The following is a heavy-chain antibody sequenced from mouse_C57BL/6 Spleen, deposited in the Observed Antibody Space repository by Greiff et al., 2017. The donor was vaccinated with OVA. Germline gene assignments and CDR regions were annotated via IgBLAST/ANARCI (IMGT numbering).Heavy chain of an antibody. Sequence: EVQLQESGPGLVKPSQSLSLTCSVTGYSITSGYYWNWIRQFPGNKLEWMGYISYDGSNNYNPSLKNRISITRDTSKNQFFLKLNSVTTEDTATYYCARNPLGVRYFDYWGQGTTLTVSS. CDR2: ISYDGSN. D-gene: IGHD2-14*01. CDR1: GYSITSGYY. J-gene: IGHJ2*01. CDR3: ARNPLGVRYFDY. V-gene: IGHV3-6*01.